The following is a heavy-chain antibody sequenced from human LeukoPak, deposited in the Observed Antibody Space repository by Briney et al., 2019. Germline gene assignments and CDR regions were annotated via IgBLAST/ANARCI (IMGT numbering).Heavy chain of an antibody. V-gene: IGHV4-30-4*08. Sequence: SETLSLTCTVSGGSISSGDYYWSWIRQPPGKGLEWIGYIYYSGSTYYNPSLKSRVTISVDTSKNQFSLKLSSVTAADTAVYYCAREHYYDSSGVSFDPWGQGTLVTVSS. D-gene: IGHD3-22*01. CDR1: GGSISSGDYY. J-gene: IGHJ5*02. CDR2: IYYSGST. CDR3: AREHYYDSSGVSFDP.